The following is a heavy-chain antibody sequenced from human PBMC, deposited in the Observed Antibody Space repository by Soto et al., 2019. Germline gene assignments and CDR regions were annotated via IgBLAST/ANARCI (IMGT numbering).Heavy chain of an antibody. CDR2: ISSSGTV. J-gene: IGHJ6*02. CDR1: GGSIRDYF. CDR3: ARDRKLELPGNYYYYGMDV. V-gene: IGHV4-59*01. Sequence: PSETLSLTCSVSGGSIRDYFWTWIRQSPGRGLEWIGYISSSGTVKYNSSLKSRVTISLDRSRNQFSLKLSSVTAADKAVYFCARDRKLELPGNYYYYGMDVWGQGTTVTVSS. D-gene: IGHD1-7*01.